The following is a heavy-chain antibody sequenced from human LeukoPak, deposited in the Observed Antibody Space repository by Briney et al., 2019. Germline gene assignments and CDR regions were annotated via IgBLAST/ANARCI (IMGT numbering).Heavy chain of an antibody. CDR2: IPYDGSNK. CDR3: ATTDTTCY. J-gene: IGHJ4*02. D-gene: IGHD1-14*01. V-gene: IGHV3-30*02. CDR1: GFTFSAFG. Sequence: GGSLRLSCAASGFTFSAFGMHWVRQAPGKGLEWVTFIPYDGSNKYYADSVKGRFTISRDNSKNTLYLEINSLSADDTAVYYCATTDTTCYWGQGTLVTVSS.